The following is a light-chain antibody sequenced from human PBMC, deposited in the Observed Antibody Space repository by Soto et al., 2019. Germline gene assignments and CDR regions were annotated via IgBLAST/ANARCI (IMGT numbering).Light chain of an antibody. CDR2: EVT. Sequence: QSVLTQPASVSGSPGQSITISCTGTTSDVGSHNFVSWYQQLPGKAPKLLIYEVTNRPSGTSNRFSGSKSGNTASLTISGLHAEDEADYYCSSFTNRILVFGGGTKLTVL. J-gene: IGLJ3*02. V-gene: IGLV2-14*01. CDR1: TSDVGSHNF. CDR3: SSFTNRILV.